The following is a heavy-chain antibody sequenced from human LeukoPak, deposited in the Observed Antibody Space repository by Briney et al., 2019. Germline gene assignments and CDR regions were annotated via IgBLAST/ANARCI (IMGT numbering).Heavy chain of an antibody. D-gene: IGHD6-13*01. J-gene: IGHJ3*02. CDR1: GFTFSSYA. Sequence: PGGSLRLSCAASGFTFSSYAMSRVRQAPGKGLEWVSAISGSGGSTYYGDSVKGRFTISRDNSKNTLYLQMDSLRAEDTAVYYCAKVRQQLLQGLAAFDIWGQGTMVTVSS. CDR3: AKVRQQLLQGLAAFDI. V-gene: IGHV3-23*01. CDR2: ISGSGGST.